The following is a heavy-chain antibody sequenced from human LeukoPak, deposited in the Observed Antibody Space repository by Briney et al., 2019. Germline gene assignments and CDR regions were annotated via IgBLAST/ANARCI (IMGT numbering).Heavy chain of an antibody. D-gene: IGHD1-26*01. CDR3: AKDSKIVGATFRSYHYMDV. J-gene: IGHJ6*03. V-gene: IGHV3-23*01. Sequence: GGTLSLSCAASGFTCSSYAMSWVRQAPGNGLEWVLAIRGSGERTHYAVSVKVWFTISMDNSTNYLYLKMNRLRAEDTAVYYCAKDSKIVGATFRSYHYMDVWGKGTAVTVSS. CDR1: GFTCSSYA. CDR2: IRGSGERT.